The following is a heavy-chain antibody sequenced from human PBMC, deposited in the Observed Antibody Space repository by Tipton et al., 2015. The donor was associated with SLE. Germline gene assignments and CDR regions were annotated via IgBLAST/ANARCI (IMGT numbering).Heavy chain of an antibody. Sequence: LRLSCVVYGGLYSDHYWSWIRQPPGKGLEWIGEINESGSTNYNPSLKSRVTISVDTSKNQFSLKLSSVTAADTAVYYCARNKAVAGTVIEYWGPGTLVTVSS. CDR1: GGLYSDHY. J-gene: IGHJ4*02. D-gene: IGHD6-19*01. CDR3: ARNKAVAGTVIEY. CDR2: INESGST. V-gene: IGHV4-34*01.